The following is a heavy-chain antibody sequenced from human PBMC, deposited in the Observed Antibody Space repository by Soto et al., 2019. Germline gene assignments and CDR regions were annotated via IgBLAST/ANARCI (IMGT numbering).Heavy chain of an antibody. Sequence: PSETLSLTCTVSGGSISSGGYYWGWIRQPPGKGLEWIAAIYYSGSIYHNPSLKSRVTMSIDTSKNQFSLKMSSVTAADTAVYYCARLLHDNRGYYYFDYWGQGTLVTVPQ. CDR1: GGSISSGGYY. V-gene: IGHV4-39*01. CDR2: IYYSGSI. D-gene: IGHD3-9*01. CDR3: ARLLHDNRGYYYFDY. J-gene: IGHJ4*02.